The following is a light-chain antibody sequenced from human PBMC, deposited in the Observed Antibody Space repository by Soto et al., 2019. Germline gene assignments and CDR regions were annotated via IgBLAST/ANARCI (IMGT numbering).Light chain of an antibody. Sequence: DIVMTQSPLSLPVTHGEPASISCRSSQSLLYSNGYNYLDWYLQKPGQSPQLLIYLGSNRASGVPDRFSGSGSGTDFTLKISKVVAEDVGVYYCMQALQTPLTFGQGTKLEIK. V-gene: IGKV2-28*01. CDR2: LGS. CDR3: MQALQTPLT. J-gene: IGKJ2*01. CDR1: QSLLYSNGYNY.